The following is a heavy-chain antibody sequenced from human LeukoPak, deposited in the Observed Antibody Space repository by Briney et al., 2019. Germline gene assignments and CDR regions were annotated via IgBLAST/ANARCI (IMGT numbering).Heavy chain of an antibody. CDR2: IYHSGST. CDR1: GGSISSGGYS. CDR3: ARVVGSGWFFWFDP. D-gene: IGHD6-19*01. J-gene: IGHJ5*02. V-gene: IGHV4-30-2*01. Sequence: SQTLSLTCAVSGGSISSGGYSWSWIRQPPGKGLEWIGYIYHSGSTYYNPSLKSRVTISVDRSKNQFSLKLSSVTAADTAVYYCARVVGSGWFFWFDPWGQGTLVPVSS.